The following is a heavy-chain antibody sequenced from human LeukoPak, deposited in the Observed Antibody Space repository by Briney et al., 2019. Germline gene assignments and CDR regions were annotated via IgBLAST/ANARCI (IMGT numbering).Heavy chain of an antibody. Sequence: SETLSLTCTVSGDSLSSYYWSWVRQPPGKGLEWIGYIYHSGSTYYNPSLKSRVTISVDRSKNQFSLKLSSVTAADTAVYYCARGYYDFWSGYPAPLDYWGQGTLVTVSS. V-gene: IGHV4-59*12. CDR3: ARGYYDFWSGYPAPLDY. CDR1: GDSLSSYY. J-gene: IGHJ4*02. D-gene: IGHD3-3*01. CDR2: IYHSGST.